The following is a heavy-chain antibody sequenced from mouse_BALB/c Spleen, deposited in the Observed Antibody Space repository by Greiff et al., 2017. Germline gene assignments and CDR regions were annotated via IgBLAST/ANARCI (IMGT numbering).Heavy chain of an antibody. CDR3: ARRSYYDYDAYFDY. CDR1: GYTFSSYW. D-gene: IGHD2-4*01. CDR2: ILPGSGST. Sequence: VQLQQSGAELMKPGPSVKISCTATGYTFSSYWIEWVKQRPGHGLEWIGEILPGSGSTNYNEKFKGKATFTADTSSNTAYMQRSSLTSEDSAVYYCARRSYYDYDAYFDYWGQGTTLTVSS. J-gene: IGHJ2*01. V-gene: IGHV1-9*01.